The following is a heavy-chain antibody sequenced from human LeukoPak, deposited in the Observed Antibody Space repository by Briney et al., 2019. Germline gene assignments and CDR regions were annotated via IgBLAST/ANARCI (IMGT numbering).Heavy chain of an antibody. CDR1: GFTFSSYA. CDR2: ISGSGGST. Sequence: GGSLRLSCAASGFTFSSYAVSWVRQAPGKGQEWVSSISGSGGSTYSADSVKGRFTISRDNSKNTLYLQMNSLRAEDTALYYCAKDRSCTNDICHGDFDYWGQGTLVTVSS. CDR3: AKDRSCTNDICHGDFDY. V-gene: IGHV3-23*01. D-gene: IGHD2-8*01. J-gene: IGHJ4*02.